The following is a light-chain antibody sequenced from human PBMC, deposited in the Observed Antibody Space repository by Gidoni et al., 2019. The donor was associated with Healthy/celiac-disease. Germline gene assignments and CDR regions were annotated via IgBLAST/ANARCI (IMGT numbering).Light chain of an antibody. V-gene: IGKV2-28*01. CDR3: MQALQTPPGT. J-gene: IGKJ5*01. Sequence: DIVMTQSPLSLPVTPGEPASISCRSSQSLLHSNGYNYLDWYLQKPGQSPQLLIYLGSTRASGVPDRFSGSGSGTDFTLKISRVEAEDVGVYYCMQALQTPPGTFGQXTRLEIK. CDR1: QSLLHSNGYNY. CDR2: LGS.